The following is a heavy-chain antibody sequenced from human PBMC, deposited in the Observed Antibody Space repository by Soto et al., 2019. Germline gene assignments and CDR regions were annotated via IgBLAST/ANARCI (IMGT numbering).Heavy chain of an antibody. CDR1: GGYISSSY. Sequence: QVRLQESGPALVKPSETLSLTCTVSGGYISSSYWSWIRQPPGKGLEWIGYMYKTGSTVYNPSLKNRVTRSVDTSKNQFYLKANCVTAADTAVYYWARDLWGYCGTDCYPLDVWGQGTTVTVSS. J-gene: IGHJ6*02. CDR2: MYKTGST. D-gene: IGHD2-21*02. V-gene: IGHV4-59*01. CDR3: ARDLWGYCGTDCYPLDV.